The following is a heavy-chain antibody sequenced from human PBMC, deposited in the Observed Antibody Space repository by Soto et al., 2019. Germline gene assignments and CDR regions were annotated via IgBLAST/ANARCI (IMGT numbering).Heavy chain of an antibody. CDR1: GFTFDDYA. J-gene: IGHJ4*02. CDR2: ISWNGGNI. V-gene: IGHV3-9*01. Sequence: EVQLVESGGGLVQPGRSLRLSCAASGFTFDDYAMHWVRQAPGKGLEWVSGISWNGGNIGYADSVKGRFTISRDNAKNSLYLPMSSLRAEDTALYYCAKGGYDSSAYYYASFDYWGQGTLVTVSS. D-gene: IGHD3-22*01. CDR3: AKGGYDSSAYYYASFDY.